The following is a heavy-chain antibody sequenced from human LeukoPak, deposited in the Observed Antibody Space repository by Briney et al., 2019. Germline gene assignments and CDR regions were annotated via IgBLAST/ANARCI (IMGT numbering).Heavy chain of an antibody. Sequence: GGSLRLSCAASGFSFSSYAMNWVRQAPGKGLEWVSYISSSGSTIYYADSVKGRFTISRDNAKNSLYVQMNSLRDEESAVYYCARVGSYYDLSYWGQGTLVTVSS. V-gene: IGHV3-48*02. D-gene: IGHD1-26*01. CDR1: GFSFSSYA. CDR2: ISSSGSTI. J-gene: IGHJ4*02. CDR3: ARVGSYYDLSY.